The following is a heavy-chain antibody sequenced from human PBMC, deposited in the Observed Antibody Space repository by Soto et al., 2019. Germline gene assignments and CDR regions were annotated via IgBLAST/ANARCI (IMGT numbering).Heavy chain of an antibody. J-gene: IGHJ6*02. Sequence: LKISCKGSGYSFTSYWISWVRQMPGKGLEWMGRIDPSDSYTNYSPSFQGHVTISADKSISTAYLQWSSLKASDTAMYYCARPIAARGYYYYGMDVWGQGTTVTVSS. CDR3: ARPIAARGYYYYGMDV. V-gene: IGHV5-10-1*01. CDR1: GYSFTSYW. D-gene: IGHD6-6*01. CDR2: IDPSDSYT.